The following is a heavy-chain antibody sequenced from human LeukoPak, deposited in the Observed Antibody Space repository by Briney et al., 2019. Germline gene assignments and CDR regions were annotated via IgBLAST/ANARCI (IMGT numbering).Heavy chain of an antibody. V-gene: IGHV4-4*07. Sequence: SETLSLTCTVSGGSINYNYWSWIRQPAGRGLEWIGRIYASGSTNYNPSLKSQVTMSVDTSNNQLSLKMTSVTAADTAVYYCARGIQLWLPQFDYWGQGTLVTVSS. CDR1: GGSINYNY. CDR3: ARGIQLWLPQFDY. CDR2: IYASGST. D-gene: IGHD5-18*01. J-gene: IGHJ4*02.